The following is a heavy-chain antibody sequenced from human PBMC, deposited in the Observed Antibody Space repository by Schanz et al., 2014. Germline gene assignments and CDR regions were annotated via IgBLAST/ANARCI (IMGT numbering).Heavy chain of an antibody. Sequence: QVQLVQSEAEVKKPGSSVKVSCKASGYTFTSYDFNWVRQAPGQGLEWMGWMNPDSGNTRYSQKFQGRVTMTRNTSMSTAYIELHILTSEDTAVYYCARGRTFDYWGQGTLVTVSS. CDR2: MNPDSGNT. J-gene: IGHJ4*02. CDR1: GYTFTSYD. CDR3: ARGRTFDY. V-gene: IGHV1-8*01.